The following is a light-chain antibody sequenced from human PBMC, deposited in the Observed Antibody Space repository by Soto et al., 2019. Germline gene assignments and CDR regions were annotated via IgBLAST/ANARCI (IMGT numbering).Light chain of an antibody. CDR3: TSYTTSNTLT. Sequence: QPVLTQPASVSGSPGQSITLSYTGTSRDIGAYNYVSWFQQYPGKAPKCMIYDVNNRPSGVSNRFSGSKSGNTASLTISGLQAEDEAVYYCTSYTTSNTLTLGGGTKLTV. J-gene: IGLJ2*01. CDR1: SRDIGAYNY. CDR2: DVN. V-gene: IGLV2-14*03.